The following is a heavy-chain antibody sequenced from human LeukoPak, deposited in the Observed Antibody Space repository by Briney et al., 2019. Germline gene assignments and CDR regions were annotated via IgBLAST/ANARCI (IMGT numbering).Heavy chain of an antibody. D-gene: IGHD6-19*01. J-gene: IGHJ4*02. Sequence: HTGGSLRLSCAASGLTFSSYAMSWVRQAPGKGLEWVSAISGSGGSTYYADSVKGLFTISRDNSKNTLYLQMNSLRAEDTAVYYCAKIPQQWLGGGSDYWGQGTLVTVSS. CDR2: ISGSGGST. CDR3: AKIPQQWLGGGSDY. V-gene: IGHV3-23*01. CDR1: GLTFSSYA.